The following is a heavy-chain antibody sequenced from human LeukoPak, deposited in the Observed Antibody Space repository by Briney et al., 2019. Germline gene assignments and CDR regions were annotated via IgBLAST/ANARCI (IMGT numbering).Heavy chain of an antibody. CDR3: ARGPTYYYDSSGYYLGNAFDI. CDR1: GGSFSGYY. Sequence: PSETLSLTCTVSGGSFSGYYWSWIRQPPGKGLEWIGEINHSGSTNYNPSLKSRVTISVDTSKNQFSLKLSSVTAADTAVYYCARGPTYYYDSSGYYLGNAFDIWGQGTMVTVSS. J-gene: IGHJ3*02. V-gene: IGHV4-34*01. D-gene: IGHD3-22*01. CDR2: INHSGST.